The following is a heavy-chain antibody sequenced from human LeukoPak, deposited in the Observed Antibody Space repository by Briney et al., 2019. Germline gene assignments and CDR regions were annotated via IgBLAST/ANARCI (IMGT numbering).Heavy chain of an antibody. CDR3: ARGPRWLPYFDY. CDR2: INHSGST. CDR1: GGSFSGYY. V-gene: IGHV4-34*01. D-gene: IGHD5-24*01. J-gene: IGHJ4*02. Sequence: PSETLSLTCAVYGGSFSGYYWGWIRQPPGKGLEWIGEINHSGSTNYNPSLKSRVTISVDTSKNQFSLKLSSVTAADTAVYYCARGPRWLPYFDYWGQGTLVTVSS.